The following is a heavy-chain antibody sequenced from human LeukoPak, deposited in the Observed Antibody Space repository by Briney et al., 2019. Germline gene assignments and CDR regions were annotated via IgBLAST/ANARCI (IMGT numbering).Heavy chain of an antibody. V-gene: IGHV3-74*01. D-gene: IGHD5-12*01. CDR1: GFTFSSYW. CDR3: AKVNKGGYDSFDY. Sequence: GGSLRLSCAASGFTFSSYWMHWVRQAPGKGLVWVSRINTDGSNTNYADSVKGRFTISRDNSKNTLYLQMNSLRPEDTAVYYCAKVNKGGYDSFDYWGQGTLVTVSS. J-gene: IGHJ4*02. CDR2: INTDGSNT.